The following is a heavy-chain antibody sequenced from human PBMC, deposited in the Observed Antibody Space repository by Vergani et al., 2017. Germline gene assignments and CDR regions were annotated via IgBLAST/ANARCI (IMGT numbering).Heavy chain of an antibody. J-gene: IGHJ4*02. CDR3: AREAGFAYYFDY. D-gene: IGHD3-10*01. V-gene: IGHV3-21*01. CDR2: ISSSSSYI. CDR1: GFTFSSYS. Sequence: EVQLVESGGGLVKPGGSLRLSCAASGFTFSSYSMNWVRQAPGKGLEWVSSISSSSSYIYYADSVKGRFTISRDNAKNSLYLQMNSLRAEDTAVYYCAREAGFAYYFDYWGQGTLVTVSS.